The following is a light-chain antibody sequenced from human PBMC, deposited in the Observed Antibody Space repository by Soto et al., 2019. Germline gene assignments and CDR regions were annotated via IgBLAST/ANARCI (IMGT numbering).Light chain of an antibody. Sequence: QSALTQPASVSGSPGQSITISCTGTSIGLGSYNLVSWYQQLPGKAPKLLISEVSNRPSGVSHRFSGSKSGNTASLTISGLQAEDEADYYCSSYRTGGPFVFGTGTKVTVL. V-gene: IGLV2-14*02. CDR1: SIGLGSYNL. CDR3: SSYRTGGPFV. J-gene: IGLJ1*01. CDR2: EVS.